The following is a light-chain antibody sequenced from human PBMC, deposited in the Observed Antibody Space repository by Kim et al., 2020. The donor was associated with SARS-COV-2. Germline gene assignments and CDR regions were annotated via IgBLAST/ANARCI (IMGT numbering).Light chain of an antibody. CDR3: MQALQTPPT. Sequence: DIVMTQSPLSLPVTPGEPASISCRSSQSLLHSNGYNYLDWYLQKPGQSPQLLIYLGSNRASGVPDRFSCSGSGTDFTLKISRVEAEDVGVYYCMQALQTPPTFGQGTKVDIK. CDR2: LGS. J-gene: IGKJ1*01. CDR1: QSLLHSNGYNY. V-gene: IGKV2-28*01.